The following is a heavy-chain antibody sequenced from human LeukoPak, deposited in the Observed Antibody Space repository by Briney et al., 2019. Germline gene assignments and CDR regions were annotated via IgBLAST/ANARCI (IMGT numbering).Heavy chain of an antibody. J-gene: IGHJ6*03. CDR1: GGSISSGSYY. CDR3: ARVRGSSCSSASCYSNPYYYYYYYMDV. CDR2: IYISGST. V-gene: IGHV4-61*02. Sequence: SETLSLTCTVSGGSISSGSYYWSWIRQPAGKGLEWIGRIYISGSTSYNPSHKSRVTMSVDTSMNQFSLNLSSVTAADTAVYYCARVRGSSCSSASCYSNPYYYYYYYMDVWGKGTTVTVSS. D-gene: IGHD2-2*01.